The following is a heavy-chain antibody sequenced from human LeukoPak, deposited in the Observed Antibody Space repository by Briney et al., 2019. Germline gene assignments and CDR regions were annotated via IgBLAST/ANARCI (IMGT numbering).Heavy chain of an antibody. Sequence: SGGSLRLSCAASGFTFSSYAMSWVRQAPGKGLEWVSVISGSGGSTYYADSVKGRFTISRDSSKNTLYLQMNSLRAEDTAVYYCAKDPGITGTANYFDYWGQGTLVTVSS. V-gene: IGHV3-23*01. CDR2: ISGSGGST. D-gene: IGHD1-7*01. CDR3: AKDPGITGTANYFDY. CDR1: GFTFSSYA. J-gene: IGHJ4*02.